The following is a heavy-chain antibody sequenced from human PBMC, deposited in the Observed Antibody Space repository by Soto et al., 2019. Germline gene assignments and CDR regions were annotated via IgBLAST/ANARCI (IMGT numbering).Heavy chain of an antibody. CDR1: GFTFSSYS. J-gene: IGHJ5*02. Sequence: GGSLRLSCAASGFTFSSYSMNWVRQAPGKGLEWVSYISGSGTTMYYADSVKGRFTISRDNAKNTLYLQMNSLRAEDTAVYYCAKDTTYITMIVVVPNWFDPWGQGTLVTVSP. CDR2: ISGSGTTM. CDR3: AKDTTYITMIVVVPNWFDP. V-gene: IGHV3-48*01. D-gene: IGHD3-22*01.